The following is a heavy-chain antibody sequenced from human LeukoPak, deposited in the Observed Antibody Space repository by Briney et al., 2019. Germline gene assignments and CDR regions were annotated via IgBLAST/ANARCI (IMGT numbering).Heavy chain of an antibody. Sequence: ASVKVSCKASGYSLTSYNTHWVSPTPGQRLERMGIINPSGSSTSCGQKFEGSVNMTRATSTSTVYMELCSLRSEDTAVYYCAKLDLGYCSSTSGRIPWDYWGQGTLVTVSS. CDR2: INPSGSST. V-gene: IGHV1-46*01. J-gene: IGHJ4*02. D-gene: IGHD2-2*01. CDR3: AKLDLGYCSSTSGRIPWDY. CDR1: GYSLTSYN.